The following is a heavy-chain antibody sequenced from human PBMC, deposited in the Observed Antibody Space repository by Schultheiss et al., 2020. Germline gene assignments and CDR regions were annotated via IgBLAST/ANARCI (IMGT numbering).Heavy chain of an antibody. Sequence: ASVKVSCKASGYTFTSYGISWVRQAPGQGLEWMGWIDPNSGGTNYAQKFQGRVTMTRDTSISTAYMELSRLRSDDTAVYYCARSISTFYGMDVWGQGTTVTVSS. CDR2: IDPNSGGT. D-gene: IGHD2-21*01. J-gene: IGHJ6*02. V-gene: IGHV1-2*02. CDR1: GYTFTSYG. CDR3: ARSISTFYGMDV.